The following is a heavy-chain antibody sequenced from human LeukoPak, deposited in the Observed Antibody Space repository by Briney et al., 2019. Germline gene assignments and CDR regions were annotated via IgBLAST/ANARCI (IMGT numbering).Heavy chain of an antibody. CDR2: MNPNSSNT. CDR3: ARGPAPHYGSGSSWFDP. J-gene: IGHJ5*02. D-gene: IGHD3-10*01. V-gene: IGHV1-8*01. CDR1: GYTFTSYN. Sequence: ASVKVSCKASGYTFTSYNINWVRQATGQGLEWMGWMNPNSSNTGSAQKFQGRVTMTRNVSISTAYMELSSLRSEDTAVYYCARGPAPHYGSGSSWFDPWGQGTLVTVSP.